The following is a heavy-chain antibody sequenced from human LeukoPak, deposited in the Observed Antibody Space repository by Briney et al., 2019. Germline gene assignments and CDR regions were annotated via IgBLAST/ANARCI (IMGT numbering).Heavy chain of an antibody. CDR2: IFTSGIT. V-gene: IGHV4-4*07. J-gene: IGHJ6*03. CDR1: GGSISIYY. CDR3: ARETSGTYYNPLGYMDV. Sequence: PSETLSLTCTVSGGSISIYYWNWIRQPAGKGLEWIGRIFTSGITNYNPTLKSRVTMSVDTSKNQFSLNLSSVIAADTAIYYCARETSGTYYNPLGYMDVWGKGTTVTVSS. D-gene: IGHD3-10*01.